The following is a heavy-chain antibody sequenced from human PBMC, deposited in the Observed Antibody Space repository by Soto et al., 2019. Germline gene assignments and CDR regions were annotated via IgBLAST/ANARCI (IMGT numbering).Heavy chain of an antibody. Sequence: SLTCTVSGGSISSYYWSWIRQPPGKGLEWIGYIYYSGSTNYNPSLKSRVTISVDTSKNQFSLKLSSVTAADTAVYYCARDVGSSSWYSPRGYYGSGTGGMDVWGQGTTVTVSS. CDR3: ARDVGSSSWYSPRGYYGSGTGGMDV. CDR2: IYYSGST. J-gene: IGHJ6*02. V-gene: IGHV4-59*01. CDR1: GGSISSYY. D-gene: IGHD3-10*01.